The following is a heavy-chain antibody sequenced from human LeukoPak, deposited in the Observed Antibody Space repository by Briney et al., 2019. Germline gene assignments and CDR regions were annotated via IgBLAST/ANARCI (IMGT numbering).Heavy chain of an antibody. CDR1: GFTLSSYT. Sequence: GGSLRLSCAASGFTLSSYTMYWVRQAPGKGLEWVSGIRNSDGSTYYADSVKGRFTISTDNSKNTLYLQMNSLRAEDTALYYCAKGLERESRLDSWGQGTLVTVSS. J-gene: IGHJ4*02. V-gene: IGHV3-23*01. CDR2: IRNSDGST. CDR3: AKGLERESRLDS. D-gene: IGHD1-1*01.